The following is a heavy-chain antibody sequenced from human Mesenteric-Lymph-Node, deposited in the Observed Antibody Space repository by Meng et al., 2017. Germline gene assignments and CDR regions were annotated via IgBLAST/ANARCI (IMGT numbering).Heavy chain of an antibody. D-gene: IGHD2-2*01. J-gene: IGHJ4*02. CDR2: INHSGST. Sequence: QVQLQQWGAGLLKPSETLSFTCAVYGGSFSGYYWGWIRQPPGKGLEWIGEINHSGSTNYNPSLKSRVTISVDTSKNQFSLKLSSVTAADTAVYYCARTIGGADIVVVPAAYYFDYWGQGTLVTVSS. CDR1: GGSFSGYY. CDR3: ARTIGGADIVVVPAAYYFDY. V-gene: IGHV4-34*01.